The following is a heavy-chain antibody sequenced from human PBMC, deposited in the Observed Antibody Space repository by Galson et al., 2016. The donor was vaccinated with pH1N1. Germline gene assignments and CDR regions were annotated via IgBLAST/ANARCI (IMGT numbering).Heavy chain of an antibody. Sequence: SVKVSCKASGYTFTNFDINWVRQATGQGLEWMGWMNPNSGNTGYAQKFQGRVTMTRNTSIRTAYMELSSLRSEDTAIYYCAIMYCGGDCPPGYFDLWGRGTLDTVSS. CDR2: MNPNSGNT. V-gene: IGHV1-8*01. CDR3: AIMYCGGDCPPGYFDL. J-gene: IGHJ2*01. CDR1: GYTFTNFD. D-gene: IGHD2-21*02.